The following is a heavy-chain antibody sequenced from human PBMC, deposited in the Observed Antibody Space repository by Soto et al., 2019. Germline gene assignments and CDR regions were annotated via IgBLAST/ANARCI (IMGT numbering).Heavy chain of an antibody. Sequence: QVQLVQSGAEVKKPGSSVKVSCKASGGTFSSYAIDWVRQAPGQGLEWMGGIIPIFGTADYAQKFQGRVTMTADESTSPAYMELSSLRSEAAAVYYCARGQTGGGWGYYFAYWGQGTLVTVSS. D-gene: IGHD3-16*01. CDR3: ARGQTGGGWGYYFAY. J-gene: IGHJ4*02. V-gene: IGHV1-69*12. CDR2: IIPIFGTA. CDR1: GGTFSSYA.